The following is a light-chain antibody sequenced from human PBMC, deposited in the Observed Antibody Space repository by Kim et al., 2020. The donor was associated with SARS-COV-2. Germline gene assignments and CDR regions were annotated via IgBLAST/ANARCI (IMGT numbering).Light chain of an antibody. V-gene: IGKV3D-15*01. CDR1: QSVSSK. J-gene: IGKJ1*01. CDR2: GTS. CDR3: QQHNFWPRT. Sequence: EIVMTQSPATLSPSPGERATLSCRASQSVSSKLAWYQQKPGQASRLLIYGTSTRATGIPARFSGSGSGTEFTLTISSLQSEDLAVYYCQQHNFWPRTFGQGTKVDIK.